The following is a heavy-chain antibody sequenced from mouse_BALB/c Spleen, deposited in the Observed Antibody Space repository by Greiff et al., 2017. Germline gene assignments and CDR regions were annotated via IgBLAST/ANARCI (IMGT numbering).Heavy chain of an antibody. CDR2: ISNGGGST. CDR1: GFTFSSYT. D-gene: IGHD2-3*01. Sequence: EVKLLESGGGLVQPGGSLKLSCAASGFTFSSYTMSWVRQTPEKRLEWVAYISNGGGSTYYPDTVKGLFTISRDNAKNTLYLQMSSLKSEDTAMYYCARQDGSYAMDYWGQGTSVTVSS. V-gene: IGHV5-12-2*01. CDR3: ARQDGSYAMDY. J-gene: IGHJ4*01.